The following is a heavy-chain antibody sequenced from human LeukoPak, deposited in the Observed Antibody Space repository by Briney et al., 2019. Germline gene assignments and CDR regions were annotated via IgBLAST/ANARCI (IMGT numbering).Heavy chain of an antibody. CDR1: GFTFSSYS. CDR2: ISSSSSTI. V-gene: IGHV3-48*01. J-gene: IGHJ4*02. Sequence: GGSLRLSCAASGFTFSSYSMNWARQAPGKGLEWVSYISSSSSTIYYADSVKGRFTISRDNAKNSLYLQMNSLRAEDTAVYYCARELRNEIAARPFDYWGQGTLVTVSS. D-gene: IGHD6-6*01. CDR3: ARELRNEIAARPFDY.